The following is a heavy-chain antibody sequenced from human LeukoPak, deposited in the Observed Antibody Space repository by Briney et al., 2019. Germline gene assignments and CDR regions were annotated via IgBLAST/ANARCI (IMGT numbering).Heavy chain of an antibody. D-gene: IGHD4-11*01. V-gene: IGHV4-31*03. J-gene: IGHJ4*02. Sequence: SETLSLTCTVSGGSISSGGYYWSWIRQHPGTGLEWIGYIYYSGSTYYNPSLKSRVTISVDTSKNQFSLKLSSVTAADTAVYYCARMTTVTPRAFDYWGQGTLVTVSS. CDR2: IYYSGST. CDR3: ARMTTVTPRAFDY. CDR1: GGSISSGGYY.